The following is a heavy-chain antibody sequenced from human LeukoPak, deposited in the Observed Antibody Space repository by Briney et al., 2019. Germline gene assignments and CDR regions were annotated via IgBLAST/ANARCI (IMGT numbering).Heavy chain of an antibody. Sequence: GGSLRLSCAASGFTFSSYAMSWVRQAPGKGLEWVSDISGGGGSTYYADSVKGRYTLSRDNSKNTLYLQMNSLRAEDTAVYYCAKSGDIVVVPAARNWFDPWGQGTLVTVSS. CDR2: ISGGGGST. CDR1: GFTFSSYA. J-gene: IGHJ5*02. D-gene: IGHD2-2*01. V-gene: IGHV3-23*01. CDR3: AKSGDIVVVPAARNWFDP.